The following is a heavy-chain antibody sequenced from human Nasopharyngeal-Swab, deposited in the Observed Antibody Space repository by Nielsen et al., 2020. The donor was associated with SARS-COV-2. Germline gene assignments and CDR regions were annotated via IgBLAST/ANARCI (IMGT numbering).Heavy chain of an antibody. CDR1: GGSFSGYY. CDR3: ARGRHIVATILRYYYIDV. Sequence: SETLSLTCAVYGGSFSGYYWSWIRQPPGKGLEWIGEINHSGSTNYNPSLKSRVTISVDTSKNQFSLKLSSVTAADTAVYYCARGRHIVATILRYYYIDVWGKGTTVTVSS. J-gene: IGHJ6*03. CDR2: INHSGST. D-gene: IGHD5-12*01. V-gene: IGHV4-34*01.